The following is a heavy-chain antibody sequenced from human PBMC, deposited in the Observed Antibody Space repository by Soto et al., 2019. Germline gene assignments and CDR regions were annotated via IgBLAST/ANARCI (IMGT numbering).Heavy chain of an antibody. V-gene: IGHV3-9*01. D-gene: IGHD5-18*01. CDR3: AKDMSHTAMVKGYDY. CDR2: ISWNSGSI. J-gene: IGHJ4*02. CDR1: GFTFDDYA. Sequence: GGSLRLSCAASGFTFDDYAMHWVRQAPGKGLEWVSGISWNSGSIGYADSVKGRFTISRDNAKNSLYLQMNSLRAEDTALYYCAKDMSHTAMVKGYDYWGQGTLVTVSS.